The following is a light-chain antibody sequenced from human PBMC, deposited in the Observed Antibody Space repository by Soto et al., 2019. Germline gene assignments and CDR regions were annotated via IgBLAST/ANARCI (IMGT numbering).Light chain of an antibody. Sequence: DIVMTQSPDSLDVSLGERATINCKSSQSVLYSSNNKNYLAWYQQKPRQPPKLLIYWASTRESGVPDRFSGSGSGTDSTLTISSLQAEDVAVYYCQQYLNTPYTFGQGTKLEIK. V-gene: IGKV4-1*01. J-gene: IGKJ2*01. CDR1: QSVLYSSNNKNY. CDR2: WAS. CDR3: QQYLNTPYT.